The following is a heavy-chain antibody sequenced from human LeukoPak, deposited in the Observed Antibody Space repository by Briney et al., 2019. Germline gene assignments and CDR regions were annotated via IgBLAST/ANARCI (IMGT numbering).Heavy chain of an antibody. CDR1: GYTFTGYY. J-gene: IGHJ4*02. V-gene: IGHV1-2*02. D-gene: IGHD5-18*01. CDR2: INPNSGGT. Sequence: ASVKVSCKASGYTFTGYYMHWVRQAPGQGLEWMGWINPNSGGTNYAQKVQGRVTMTRDTSISTAYMGLSRLRSDDTAVYYCARERTWIQLWLRNLDYWGQGTLVTVSS. CDR3: ARERTWIQLWLRNLDY.